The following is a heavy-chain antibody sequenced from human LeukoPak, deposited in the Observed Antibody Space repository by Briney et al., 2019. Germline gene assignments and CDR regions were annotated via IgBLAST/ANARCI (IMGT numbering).Heavy chain of an antibody. CDR1: GYTLTELS. J-gene: IGHJ3*02. CDR3: ATSTPRMIRQDAFDI. D-gene: IGHD3-16*01. V-gene: IGHV1-24*01. CDR2: LDPEDGET. Sequence: ASVKVSCKVSGYTLTELSMHWVRQAPGKGLEWMGGLDPEDGETIYAQKFQGRVTMTEDTSTDTAYMELSSLRSEDTAVYYCATSTPRMIRQDAFDIWGQGTMVTVSS.